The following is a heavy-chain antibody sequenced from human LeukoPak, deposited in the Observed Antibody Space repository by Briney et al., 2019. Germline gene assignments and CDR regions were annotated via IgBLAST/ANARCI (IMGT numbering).Heavy chain of an antibody. J-gene: IGHJ6*03. V-gene: IGHV3-21*04. CDR2: ISSSSSYI. D-gene: IGHD6-19*01. Sequence: GGSLRLSCAASGFTFSSYSMNWVRQAPGKGLEWVSSISSSSSYIYYADSVKGRFTISRDNAKNSLYLQMDSLRAEDTALYYCVRARGSGWYFYMDVWGKGTTVTVSS. CDR1: GFTFSSYS. CDR3: VRARGSGWYFYMDV.